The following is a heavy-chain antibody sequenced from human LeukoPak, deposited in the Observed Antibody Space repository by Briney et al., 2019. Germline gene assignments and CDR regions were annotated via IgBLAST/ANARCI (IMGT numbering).Heavy chain of an antibody. CDR2: MNPNSGNT. CDR3: ARSRRGSYPNFDY. CDR1: GYTFTSYD. Sequence: ASVKVSCKASGYTFTSYDINWVRQATGQGLEWMGWMNPNSGNTGYAQKFQGRVTITRNTSISTAYMELSSLRSEDTAVYYCARSRRGSYPNFDYWGQGTLVTVSS. J-gene: IGHJ4*02. D-gene: IGHD1-26*01. V-gene: IGHV1-8*03.